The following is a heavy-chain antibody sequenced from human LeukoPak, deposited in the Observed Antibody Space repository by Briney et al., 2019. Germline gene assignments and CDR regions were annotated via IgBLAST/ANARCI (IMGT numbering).Heavy chain of an antibody. CDR3: ARDREMATIKDFDY. CDR1: GGSVNKWY. Sequence: SETLSLTCSVSGGSVNKWYWSWIRQPPGKGLEWIGRIYTSGSTNYNPSLKSRVTMSVDTSKNQFSLKLSSVTAADTAVYYCARDREMATIKDFDYWGQGTLVTVSS. CDR2: IYTSGST. D-gene: IGHD5-24*01. V-gene: IGHV4-4*07. J-gene: IGHJ4*02.